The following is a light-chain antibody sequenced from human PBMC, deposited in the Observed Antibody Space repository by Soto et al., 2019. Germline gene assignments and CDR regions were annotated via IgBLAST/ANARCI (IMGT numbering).Light chain of an antibody. CDR3: SSYAAGSPSVL. CDR2: EDT. V-gene: IGLV2-23*01. J-gene: IGLJ3*02. Sequence: QSALTQPASVAGSPGQSITICCTGISNTVETYTLVSWYQQYPGEAPNLIIYEDTKRPSGVSDRFSGFKSGNTASLTISGLQRDDESDYYCSSYAAGSPSVLFGGGTKLTVL. CDR1: SNTVETYTL.